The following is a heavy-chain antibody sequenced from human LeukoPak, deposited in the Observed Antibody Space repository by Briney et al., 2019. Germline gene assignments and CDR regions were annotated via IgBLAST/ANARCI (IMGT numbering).Heavy chain of an antibody. CDR2: IKSDGST. J-gene: IGHJ1*01. CDR3: ARAPSEIGGYYPEYFRH. D-gene: IGHD3-22*01. V-gene: IGHV3-74*01. CDR1: GFTFSSYW. Sequence: GGSLRLSCAASGFTFSSYWMHWVRQAPGKGLVWVSRIKSDGSTNYADSVKGRFTISRDNAKNTVSLQMNSVRAEDTGVYYCARAPSEIGGYYPEYFRHWGQGTLVTVSS.